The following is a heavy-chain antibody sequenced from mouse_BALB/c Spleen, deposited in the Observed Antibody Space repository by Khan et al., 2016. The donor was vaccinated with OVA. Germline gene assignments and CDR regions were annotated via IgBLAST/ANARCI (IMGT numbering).Heavy chain of an antibody. Sequence: QVQLQQSGTELARPGASVKLSCKASGYTFTSYWMQWVKQRPGQGLEWIGAIYPGDGNSRYTQQFKGKATLTADKSPSTAYMQLSSLASENSAVYYCARGGITTGYFDYWGQGTTLTVSS. J-gene: IGHJ2*01. D-gene: IGHD1-1*01. CDR2: IYPGDGNS. V-gene: IGHV1-87*01. CDR1: GYTFTSYW. CDR3: ARGGITTGYFDY.